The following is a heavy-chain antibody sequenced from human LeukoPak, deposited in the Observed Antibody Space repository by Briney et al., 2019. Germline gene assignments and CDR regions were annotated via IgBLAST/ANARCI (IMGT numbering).Heavy chain of an antibody. J-gene: IGHJ4*02. Sequence: SETLSLTCTVSGGSISSYYWSWIRQPPGKGLEWIGYIYTSGSTNYNPSLKSRVTISVDTSKNQFSLKLSSATAADTAVYYCARHRLLTPFDYWGQGTLVTVSS. CDR2: IYTSGST. CDR3: ARHRLLTPFDY. D-gene: IGHD3-16*02. CDR1: GGSISSYY. V-gene: IGHV4-4*09.